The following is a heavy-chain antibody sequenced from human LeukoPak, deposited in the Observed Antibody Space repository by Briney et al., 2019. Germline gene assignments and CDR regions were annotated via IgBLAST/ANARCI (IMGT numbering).Heavy chain of an antibody. CDR1: GFTFSSYW. Sequence: GGSLRLSCAASGFTFSSYWMSWVRQAPGKGLEWVANIKQDGSEKYYVDSVKGRFTISRDNSKNTLYLQMNSLRAEDTAFYYCAKGSGGDSYGWLDYWGQGTLVTVSS. D-gene: IGHD5-18*01. CDR3: AKGSGGDSYGWLDY. J-gene: IGHJ4*02. V-gene: IGHV3-7*01. CDR2: IKQDGSEK.